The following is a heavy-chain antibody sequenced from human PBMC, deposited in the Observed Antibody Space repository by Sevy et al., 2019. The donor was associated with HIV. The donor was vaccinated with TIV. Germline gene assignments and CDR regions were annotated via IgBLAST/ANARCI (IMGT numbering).Heavy chain of an antibody. CDR1: GGSISSYY. V-gene: IGHV4-59*01. D-gene: IGHD6-13*01. Sequence: SETLSLTCTVSGGSISSYYWSWIRQPPGKGLEWIGYIYYSGSTNYNPSLKSRVTISVDTSKNQFSLKLSSVTAADTAVYYCARDSPIAAAGKDYYYYMDVWGKWTTVTASS. J-gene: IGHJ6*03. CDR2: IYYSGST. CDR3: ARDSPIAAAGKDYYYYMDV.